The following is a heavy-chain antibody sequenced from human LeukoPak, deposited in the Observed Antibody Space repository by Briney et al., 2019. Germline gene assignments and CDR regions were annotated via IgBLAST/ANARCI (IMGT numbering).Heavy chain of an antibody. CDR2: INPNSGGT. D-gene: IGHD3-10*01. J-gene: IGHJ5*02. CDR3: ARVVPPYYYGSGIEPWFDP. CDR1: GYTFTGYY. Sequence: GASVKVSCKASGYTFTGYYMHWVRQAPGQGLEWMGWINPNSGGTNYAQKFQGRVTMTRDTSISTAYMELSSLRSEDTAVYYCARVVPPYYYGSGIEPWFDPWGQGTLVTVSS. V-gene: IGHV1-2*02.